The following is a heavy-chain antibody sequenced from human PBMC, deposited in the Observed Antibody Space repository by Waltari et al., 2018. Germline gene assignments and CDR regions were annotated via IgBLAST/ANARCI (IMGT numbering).Heavy chain of an antibody. J-gene: IGHJ4*02. D-gene: IGHD4-17*01. CDR1: GFTFSSYA. CDR2: IYSGGST. Sequence: EVQLLESGGGLVQPGGSLRLSCAASGFTFSSYAMSWVRQAPGKGLEWVSVIYSGGSTYYADSVKGRFTISRDNSKNTLYLQMNSLRAEDTAVYYCAKDPHGDYAGSYWGQGTLVIVSS. V-gene: IGHV3-23*03. CDR3: AKDPHGDYAGSY.